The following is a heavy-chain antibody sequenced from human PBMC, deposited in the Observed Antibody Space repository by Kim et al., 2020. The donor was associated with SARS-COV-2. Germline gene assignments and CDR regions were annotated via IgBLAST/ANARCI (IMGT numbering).Heavy chain of an antibody. D-gene: IGHD6-19*01. Sequence: YADSVKGGFTISRDNSQHTLYRQMTSLRAEDTAVYYCAKLQRWLVYFDYWGQGTLVTVSS. J-gene: IGHJ4*02. CDR3: AKLQRWLVYFDY. V-gene: IGHV3-23*01.